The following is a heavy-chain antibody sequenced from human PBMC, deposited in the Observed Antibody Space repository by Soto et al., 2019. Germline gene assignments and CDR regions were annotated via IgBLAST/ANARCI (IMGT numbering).Heavy chain of an antibody. V-gene: IGHV3-23*01. CDR3: AKDPTYDYGYFDS. CDR2: IRTSVGDT. J-gene: IGHJ4*02. Sequence: GGSLRLSCAASGFTFSSHAMNWVRQAPGKGLEWVSTIRTSVGDTYYAASVKGRFTISRDNSKSTVYLHLNSLRAEDTAIYYCAKDPTYDYGYFDSWGQGTLVTVSS. CDR1: GFTFSSHA. D-gene: IGHD4-17*01.